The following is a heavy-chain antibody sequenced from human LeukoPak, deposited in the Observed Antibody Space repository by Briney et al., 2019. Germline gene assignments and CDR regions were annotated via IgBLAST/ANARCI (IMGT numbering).Heavy chain of an antibody. CDR1: GFTFSSYS. CDR2: ISSSSSYI. CDR3: ARDLRGQPYDY. V-gene: IGHV3-21*01. D-gene: IGHD3-16*01. J-gene: IGHJ4*02. Sequence: GGSLRLSCAASGFTFSSYSMNWVCQAPGKGLEWVSSISSSSSYIYYADSVKGRFTISRDNAKNSLYLQMNSLRAEDTAVYYCARDLRGQPYDYWGQGTLVTVSS.